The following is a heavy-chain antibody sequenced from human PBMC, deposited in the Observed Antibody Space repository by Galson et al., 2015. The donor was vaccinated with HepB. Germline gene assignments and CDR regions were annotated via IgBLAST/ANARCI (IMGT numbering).Heavy chain of an antibody. CDR3: ARDMMAAAEENWFDP. V-gene: IGHV1-18*01. CDR2: ISAYNGNT. J-gene: IGHJ5*02. D-gene: IGHD6-13*01. Sequence: SVKVSCKASGYTFTSYGISWVRQAPGQGLEWMGWISAYNGNTNYAQKLQGRVTMTTDTSTSTAYMELRSLRSDDTAVYYCARDMMAAAEENWFDPWGQGTLVTVSS. CDR1: GYTFTSYG.